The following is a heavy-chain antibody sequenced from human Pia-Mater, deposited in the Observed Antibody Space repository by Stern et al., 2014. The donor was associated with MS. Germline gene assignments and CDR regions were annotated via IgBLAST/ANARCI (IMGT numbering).Heavy chain of an antibody. CDR1: GGSISSYNW. Sequence: QVQLQESGPGLVKPSGTLSLTCAVSGGSISSYNWWSWVRQPPGKGLEWIGEIYHSGSTNYNPSLESRVTISVDKSKNQFSLKLTSVTAADTAVYYCARVWGRSRFVGSGSYYNPDYWGQGTLVTVSS. CDR3: ARVWGRSRFVGSGSYYNPDY. D-gene: IGHD3-10*01. V-gene: IGHV4-4*02. CDR2: IYHSGST. J-gene: IGHJ4*02.